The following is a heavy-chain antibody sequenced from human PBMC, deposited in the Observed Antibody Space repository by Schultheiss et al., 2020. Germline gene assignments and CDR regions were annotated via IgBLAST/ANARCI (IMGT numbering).Heavy chain of an antibody. CDR1: GGSISTYY. Sequence: SETLSLTCTVSGGSISTYYWSWIRQPPGKRLEWIGYIYYSGSTNYNPSLKSRVTISVDTSKNQFSLKLSSVTAADTAVYYCARAELWTYNWFDPWGQGTLVTVSS. J-gene: IGHJ5*02. CDR2: IYYSGST. D-gene: IGHD5-18*01. V-gene: IGHV4-59*01. CDR3: ARAELWTYNWFDP.